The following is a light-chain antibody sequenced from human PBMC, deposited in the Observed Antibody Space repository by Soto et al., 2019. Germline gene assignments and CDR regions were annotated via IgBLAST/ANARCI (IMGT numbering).Light chain of an antibody. CDR1: SSDVGAHNY. CDR2: DVN. Sequence: QSALTQPPSASGSPGQSLTISCTGTSSDVGAHNYVSWYQQNPGKAPKLMLYDVNKRPSGVPDRFSGSKSGNTASLTVSGLQAEDEADYYCSSYAGGNNWVFGGGTKLTVI. J-gene: IGLJ3*02. V-gene: IGLV2-8*01. CDR3: SSYAGGNNWV.